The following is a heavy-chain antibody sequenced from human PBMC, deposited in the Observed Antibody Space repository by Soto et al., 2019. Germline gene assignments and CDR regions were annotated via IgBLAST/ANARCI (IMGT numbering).Heavy chain of an antibody. D-gene: IGHD6-13*01. CDR2: ISAYNGNT. J-gene: IGHJ6*02. Sequence: ASVKVSCKASGYTFTSYGISWVRQAPGQGLEWMGWISAYNGNTNYAQKLQGRVTMTTDTSTSTAYMELRSLRSDDTAVYYCARDAADSSPYYYYGMDVWGQGTTVTVSS. CDR3: ARDAADSSPYYYYGMDV. V-gene: IGHV1-18*01. CDR1: GYTFTSYG.